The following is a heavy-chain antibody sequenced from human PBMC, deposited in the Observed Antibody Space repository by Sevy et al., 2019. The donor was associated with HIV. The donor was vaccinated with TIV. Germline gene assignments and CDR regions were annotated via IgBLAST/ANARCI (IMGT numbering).Heavy chain of an antibody. CDR2: INPKSGGT. CDR1: GYTFTDYY. Sequence: ASVKVSCKASGYTFTDYYIHWVRQAPGQGLGWMGWINPKSGGTNYAQKFHGRVTMTRDTSISPAYMELSRLRSDDTAVYYCARVVEPAGIDPYYYGVDVWGPGATVTVSS. D-gene: IGHD2-2*02. CDR3: ARVVEPAGIDPYYYGVDV. J-gene: IGHJ6*02. V-gene: IGHV1-2*02.